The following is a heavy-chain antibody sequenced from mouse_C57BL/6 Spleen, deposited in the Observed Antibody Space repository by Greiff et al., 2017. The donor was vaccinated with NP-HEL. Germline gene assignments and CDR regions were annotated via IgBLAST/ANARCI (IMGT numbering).Heavy chain of an antibody. J-gene: IGHJ2*01. CDR2: IHPNSGST. CDR3: ARDGAFYYYGSTPGY. V-gene: IGHV1-64*01. Sequence: QVQLQQPGAELVKPGASVKLSCKASGYTFTSYWMHWVKQRPGQGLEWIGMIHPNSGSTNYNEKFKSKATLTVDKSSSTAYMQLSSLTSEDSAVYYCARDGAFYYYGSTPGYWGKGTTLTVSS. D-gene: IGHD1-1*01. CDR1: GYTFTSYW.